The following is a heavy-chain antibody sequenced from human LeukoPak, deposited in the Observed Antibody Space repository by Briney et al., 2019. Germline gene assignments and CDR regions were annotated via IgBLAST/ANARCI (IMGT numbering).Heavy chain of an antibody. CDR1: GGAFSGYS. Sequence: SETLTLTCAVYGGAFSGYSWSWIRQPPGKRLEWIGEMNHSGRTNYNPSLKSRVTVSVDTSKNQFSLNLNSVTAADTAVYYCARGRGDEYGDYDYWGQGTLVTVSS. CDR2: MNHSGRT. V-gene: IGHV4-34*01. J-gene: IGHJ4*02. D-gene: IGHD4-17*01. CDR3: ARGRGDEYGDYDY.